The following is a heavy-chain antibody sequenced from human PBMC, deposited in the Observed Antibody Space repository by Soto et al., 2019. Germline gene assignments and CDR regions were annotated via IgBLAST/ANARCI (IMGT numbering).Heavy chain of an antibody. D-gene: IGHD3-22*01. J-gene: IGHJ4*02. Sequence: ASVKVSCKASGGTFSSYTISWVRQAPGQGLERMGRIIPILGIANYAQKFQGRVTITADKSTSTAYMELSSLRSEDTAVYYCARSPYSSGYYYAIDYWGQGTQVTVSS. CDR2: IIPILGIA. V-gene: IGHV1-69*02. CDR3: ARSPYSSGYYYAIDY. CDR1: GGTFSSYT.